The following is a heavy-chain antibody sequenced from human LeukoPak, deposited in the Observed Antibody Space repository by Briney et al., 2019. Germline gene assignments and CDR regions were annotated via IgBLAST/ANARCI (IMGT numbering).Heavy chain of an antibody. D-gene: IGHD3-16*02. CDR2: IYYSGST. Sequence: SQTLSLTCTVSGGSISSYYWSWIRQPPGKGLEWIGYIYYSGSTNYNPSLKSRVTISVDTSKNQFSLKLSSVTAADTAVYYCAISRTYSVWGSYRRYYFDYWGQGTLVTVSS. CDR1: GGSISSYY. V-gene: IGHV4-59*12. CDR3: AISRTYSVWGSYRRYYFDY. J-gene: IGHJ4*02.